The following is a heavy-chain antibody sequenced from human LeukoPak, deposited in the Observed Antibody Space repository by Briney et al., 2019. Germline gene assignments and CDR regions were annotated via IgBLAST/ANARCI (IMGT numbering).Heavy chain of an antibody. CDR3: AKGRPRDTAMVRYYFDY. CDR2: ISGSGDNT. Sequence: GGSLRLSCAASGFTFSSYAMSWVRQAPGKGLEWVSGISGSGDNTYYADSVKGRFTISRDNSKNTLYLQMNSLRAEDTAVYYCAKGRPRDTAMVRYYFDYWGQGTLVTVSS. V-gene: IGHV3-23*01. J-gene: IGHJ4*02. D-gene: IGHD5-18*01. CDR1: GFTFSSYA.